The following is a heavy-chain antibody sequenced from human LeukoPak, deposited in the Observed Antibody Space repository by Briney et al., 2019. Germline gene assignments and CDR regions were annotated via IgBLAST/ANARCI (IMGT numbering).Heavy chain of an antibody. V-gene: IGHV3-23*01. Sequence: TGGSLTLSCSASGFNFRNYAMNWVRQAPGKGLDWVATISRVGDSTYYAESVKGRFTMSRDNSKNTVYLQMNSLRVEDTAIYYCAKRADGCSGVSCYYYYMDVWGKGTTVTVSS. CDR3: AKRADGCSGVSCYYYYMDV. D-gene: IGHD2-15*01. J-gene: IGHJ6*03. CDR1: GFNFRNYA. CDR2: ISRVGDST.